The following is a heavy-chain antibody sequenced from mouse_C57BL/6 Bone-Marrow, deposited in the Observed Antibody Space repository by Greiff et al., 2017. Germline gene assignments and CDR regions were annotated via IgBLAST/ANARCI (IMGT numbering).Heavy chain of an antibody. CDR3: ASASIVTTAHYYAMDY. J-gene: IGHJ4*01. CDR2: ISDGGSYT. CDR1: GFTFSSYA. V-gene: IGHV5-4*01. D-gene: IGHD2-5*01. Sequence: EVQGVESGGGLVKPGGSLKLSCAASGFTFSSYAMSWVRQTPEKRLEWVATISDGGSYTYYPDNVKGRFTISRDNAKNNLYLQMSHLKSEDTAMYYCASASIVTTAHYYAMDYWGQGTSVTVSS.